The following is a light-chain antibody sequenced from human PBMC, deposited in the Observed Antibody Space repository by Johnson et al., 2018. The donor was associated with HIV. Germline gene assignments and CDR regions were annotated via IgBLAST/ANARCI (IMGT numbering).Light chain of an antibody. CDR2: DNN. CDR1: SSNIGNNY. J-gene: IGLJ1*01. CDR3: GTWDSSLSAPLYG. V-gene: IGLV1-51*01. Sequence: QSVLTQPPSVSAAPGQKVTISCSGSSSNIGNNYVSWYQQLPGTAPKLLIYDNNKRPSGIPDRFSGSKSGTSATLGITGLQTGDEADYYCGTWDSSLSAPLYGFGTGTKVTGL.